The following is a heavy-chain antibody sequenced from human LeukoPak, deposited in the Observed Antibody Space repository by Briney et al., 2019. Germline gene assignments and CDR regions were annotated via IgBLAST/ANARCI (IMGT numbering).Heavy chain of an antibody. CDR3: AKDLLRGEGWTDYYFDY. CDR1: GFTVSDNY. CDR2: IYADGTT. D-gene: IGHD1-1*01. V-gene: IGHV3-53*01. J-gene: IGHJ4*02. Sequence: GGSLRLSCAASGFTVSDNYMSWVRQAPGKGLEWVSAIYADGTTYYADSVKGRFTISRDNSKNTLYLQMNSLRAEDTAVYYCAKDLLRGEGWTDYYFDYWGQGTLVTVSS.